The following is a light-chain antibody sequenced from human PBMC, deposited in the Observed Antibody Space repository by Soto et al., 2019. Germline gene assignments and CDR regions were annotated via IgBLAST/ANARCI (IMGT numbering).Light chain of an antibody. CDR2: DAS. CDR3: HQYDHWPQT. CDR1: QSIRSN. V-gene: IGKV3D-15*01. J-gene: IGKJ1*01. Sequence: EIVMTQSPATLSVSPGERVSFSCRASQSIRSNLAWYQHKPGQAPRLLIYDASNRATGIPARFSGSGSGTDFTLTISSLQSEDFAVYYCHQYDHWPQTFGQGTKVDI.